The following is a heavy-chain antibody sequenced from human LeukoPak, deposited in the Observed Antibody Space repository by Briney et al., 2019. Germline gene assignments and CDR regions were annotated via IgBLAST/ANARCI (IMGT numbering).Heavy chain of an antibody. CDR2: ITNSGNSK. V-gene: IGHV3-48*01. CDR1: EFTFSSYS. Sequence: PGGSLRLSCAASEFTFSSYSMNWVRQAPGKGLEWVSYITNSGNSKSYADSVKGRFTISRDNSKNTLYLQMNSLRAEDTAVYYCAKDHYDYIGGTYRDFDYWGQGTLVTVSS. J-gene: IGHJ4*02. D-gene: IGHD3-16*02. CDR3: AKDHYDYIGGTYRDFDY.